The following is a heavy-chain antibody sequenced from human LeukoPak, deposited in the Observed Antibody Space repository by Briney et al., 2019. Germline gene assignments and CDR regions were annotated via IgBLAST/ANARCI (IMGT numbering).Heavy chain of an antibody. CDR3: AKDGRPDTYGIFDL. CDR1: GFSFYDYA. D-gene: IGHD1-1*01. CDR2: ISWNSGSE. V-gene: IGHV3-9*01. Sequence: PGRSLRLSCAASGFSFYDYAMHWLRQAPGKGLQWVSGISWNSGSEGYADSVKGRLTIPRDNAKNSLYLQMNSLRAEDTAFYYCAKDGRPDTYGIFDLWGHGTLVTVSS. J-gene: IGHJ4*01.